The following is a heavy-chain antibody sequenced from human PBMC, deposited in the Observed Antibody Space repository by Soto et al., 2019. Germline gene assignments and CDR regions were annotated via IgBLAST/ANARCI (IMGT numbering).Heavy chain of an antibody. Sequence: ASVKVSCKASGYTFTSYAMHWVRQAPGQRLEWMGWINAGNGNTKYSQKFQGRVTITRDTSASTAYMELSSLRSEDTAVYYCARVTTARPTKGPFDLWGQGKMVPVS. V-gene: IGHV1-3*01. CDR1: GYTFTSYA. CDR2: INAGNGNT. CDR3: ARVTTARPTKGPFDL. J-gene: IGHJ3*01. D-gene: IGHD4-17*01.